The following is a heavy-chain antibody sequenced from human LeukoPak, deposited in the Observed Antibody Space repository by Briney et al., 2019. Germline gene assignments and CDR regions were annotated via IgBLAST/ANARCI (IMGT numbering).Heavy chain of an antibody. CDR3: ARHTAEKYNWFDR. D-gene: IGHD5-24*01. J-gene: IGHJ5*02. Sequence: SETLSLACTVSGGSISNYYWSWIRQPPGKGLEWIGFIYYSGSTNYNPSLRSRVTISVDTSKNQFSLKLSSVTAADTAVYYCARHTAEKYNWFDRWGQGTLVTVSS. V-gene: IGHV4-59*08. CDR2: IYYSGST. CDR1: GGSISNYY.